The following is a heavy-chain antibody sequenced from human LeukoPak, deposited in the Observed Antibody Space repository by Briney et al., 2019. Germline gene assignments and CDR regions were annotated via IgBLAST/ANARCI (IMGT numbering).Heavy chain of an antibody. J-gene: IGHJ3*02. Sequence: GASVKVSCKASGYTFTSFYMHWVRQAPGQGLEWMGIINPSGGSTSYAQKFQGRVTMTRDTSTSTVYMELSSLRSEDTAVYYCARDWGINSAKSAFDIWGQGTMVTVSS. D-gene: IGHD3-16*01. CDR1: GYTFTSFY. CDR3: ARDWGINSAKSAFDI. CDR2: INPSGGST. V-gene: IGHV1-46*01.